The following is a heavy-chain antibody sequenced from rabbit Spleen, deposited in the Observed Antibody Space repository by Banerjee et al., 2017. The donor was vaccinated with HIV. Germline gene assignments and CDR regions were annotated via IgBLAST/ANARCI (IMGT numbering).Heavy chain of an antibody. CDR3: ARDTATSFSTYGMDL. J-gene: IGHJ6*01. CDR2: TAGGRSSFT. Sequence: QSLEESGGGLVKPGASLTLTCKASGFSFISNDYIRWGGQAPGKGLEWIACTAGGRSSFTYYASWAKGRFTISKASSTTVTLQMTSLTAADTATYFCARDTATSFSTYGMDLWGPGTLVTVS. D-gene: IGHD1-1*01. V-gene: IGHV1S40*01. CDR1: GFSFISNDY.